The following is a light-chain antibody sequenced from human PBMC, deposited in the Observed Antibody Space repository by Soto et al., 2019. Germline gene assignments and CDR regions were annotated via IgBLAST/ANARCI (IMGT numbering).Light chain of an antibody. V-gene: IGLV2-8*01. J-gene: IGLJ3*02. Sequence: QSALTQPPSASGSPGQSVTISCTGTSSDVGFYNYVSWYQQHPDKAPQLMIYEVNKRPSGVPDRFSGSKSGITASLTVSGLQTYDEADYYCTSYAGYNNPVVFGGGTKLTVL. CDR1: SSDVGFYNY. CDR2: EVN. CDR3: TSYAGYNNPVV.